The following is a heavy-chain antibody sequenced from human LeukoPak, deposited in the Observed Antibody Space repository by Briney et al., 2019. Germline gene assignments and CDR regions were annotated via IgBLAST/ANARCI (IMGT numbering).Heavy chain of an antibody. CDR2: IYHSGST. J-gene: IGHJ6*03. CDR3: ARNVGSRYHYYYYMDV. D-gene: IGHD1-26*01. V-gene: IGHV4-38-2*02. Sequence: SETLSLTCTVSGYSISSGYYWGWIRQPPGKGLEWIGSIYHSGSTYYNPSLKSRVTISVDTSKNQFSLKLSSVTAADTAVYYCARNVGSRYHYYYYMDVWGKGTTVTVSS. CDR1: GYSISSGYY.